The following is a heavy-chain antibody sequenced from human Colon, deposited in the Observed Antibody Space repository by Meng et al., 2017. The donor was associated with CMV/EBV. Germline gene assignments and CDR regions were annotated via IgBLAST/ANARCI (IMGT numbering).Heavy chain of an antibody. CDR1: SFSGYD. D-gene: IGHD3-10*01. Sequence: SFSGYDWSWIRQPPGKGLEWIGEINHSGSTNYNPSLKSRVTISVDTSKNQFSPKLSSVTAADTAVYYCARGFAVRGVIVLMGWFDPWGQGTLVTVSS. CDR3: ARGFAVRGVIVLMGWFDP. V-gene: IGHV4-34*01. CDR2: INHSGST. J-gene: IGHJ5*02.